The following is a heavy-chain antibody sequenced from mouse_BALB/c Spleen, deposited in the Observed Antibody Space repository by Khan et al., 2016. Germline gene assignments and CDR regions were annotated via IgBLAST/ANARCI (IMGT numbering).Heavy chain of an antibody. V-gene: IGHV1-54*01. J-gene: IGHJ3*01. CDR1: GYAFTNYL. Sequence: QVQLQQSGAELVRPGTSVKVSCKASGYAFTNYLIEWVKQRPGQGLEWIGVINPGSGGTNYNEKFKGKATLTADKYSSTAYMQLSRLTSDDSAVYFCARGQLGLPWFAYWGQGTLVTVSA. D-gene: IGHD3-2*01. CDR2: INPGSGGT. CDR3: ARGQLGLPWFAY.